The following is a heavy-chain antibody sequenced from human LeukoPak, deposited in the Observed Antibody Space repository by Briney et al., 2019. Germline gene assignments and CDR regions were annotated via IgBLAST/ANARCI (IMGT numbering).Heavy chain of an antibody. D-gene: IGHD2-21*02. Sequence: PGGSLRLSCEASGPTFSTYGMTWVRQAPGKGLEWVSLISGSGAKTYYADSVKGRFTISRDNSQNTLYLQMNSLRAEDTAVYYCAKDSKYCGGDCYSWFEPWGQGTLVTVSS. V-gene: IGHV3-23*01. J-gene: IGHJ5*02. CDR3: AKDSKYCGGDCYSWFEP. CDR1: GPTFSTYG. CDR2: ISGSGAKT.